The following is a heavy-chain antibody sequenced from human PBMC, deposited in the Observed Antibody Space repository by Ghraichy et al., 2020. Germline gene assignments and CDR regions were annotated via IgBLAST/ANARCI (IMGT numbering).Heavy chain of an antibody. CDR1: GYTFTSYD. D-gene: IGHD6-13*01. Sequence: ASVKVSCKASGYTFTSYDINWVRQATGQGLEWMGWMNPNSGNTGYAQKFQGRVTMTRNTSISTAYMELSSLRSEDTAVYYCARGARYSSSWLYYYYYGMDVWGQGTTVTVSS. CDR2: MNPNSGNT. CDR3: ARGARYSSSWLYYYYYGMDV. J-gene: IGHJ6*02. V-gene: IGHV1-8*01.